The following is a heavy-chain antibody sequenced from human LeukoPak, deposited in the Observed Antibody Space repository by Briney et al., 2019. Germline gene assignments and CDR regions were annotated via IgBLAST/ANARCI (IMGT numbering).Heavy chain of an antibody. Sequence: GGSLRLSCAASGFTVSSNYMSWVRQAPGKGLEWVSDIYSGGSTDYKDSVKDRFIISRDNSKNTLYLQMNSLRAEDTAVYYCAKEMATMNAFDIWGQGTMVTVSS. CDR1: GFTVSSNY. CDR3: AKEMATMNAFDI. V-gene: IGHV3-66*01. CDR2: IYSGGST. J-gene: IGHJ3*02. D-gene: IGHD5-24*01.